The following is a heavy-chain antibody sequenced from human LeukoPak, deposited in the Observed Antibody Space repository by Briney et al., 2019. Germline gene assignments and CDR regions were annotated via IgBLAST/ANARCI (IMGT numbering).Heavy chain of an antibody. CDR3: AKFDGSTAWGTSGY. J-gene: IGHJ4*02. CDR2: TDKDGSED. CDR1: GFTFSNXW. V-gene: IGHV3-7*03. D-gene: IGHD3-16*01. Sequence: GGSLRLSCAASGFTFSNXWMDWVGQAREKGLEWVANTDKDGSEDYYVDSVKGRFTISRDNGKNSLYLQLNSVRAEDTAVYYCAKFDGSTAWGTSGYWGQGTLVTVSS.